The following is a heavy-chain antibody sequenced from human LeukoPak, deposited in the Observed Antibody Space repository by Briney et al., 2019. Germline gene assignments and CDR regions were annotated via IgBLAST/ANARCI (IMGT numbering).Heavy chain of an antibody. V-gene: IGHV4-39*07. CDR2: IYYSGST. CDR1: GGSISSSSYY. J-gene: IGHJ4*02. CDR3: ARGRFEWLSGFDY. Sequence: PSETLSLTCTVSGGSISSSSYYWVWIRQPPGKGLDWIGSIYYSGSTYYNPSLKSRVTISVDTSKNQFSLKLSSVTAADTAVYYCARGRFEWLSGFDYWGQGTLVTVSS. D-gene: IGHD3-3*01.